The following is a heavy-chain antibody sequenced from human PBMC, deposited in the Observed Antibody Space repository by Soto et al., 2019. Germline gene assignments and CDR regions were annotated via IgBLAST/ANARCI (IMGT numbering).Heavy chain of an antibody. CDR1: GAPISSGGFY. CDR3: AREPISTPRGVTQVDP. V-gene: IGHV4-31*03. CDR2: IYNSGTT. J-gene: IGHJ5*02. D-gene: IGHD3-10*01. Sequence: QVRLQESGPGLVRPSQTLSLTCNVSGAPISSGGFYWSWIRQHPGKGPEWIGYIYNSGTTFYNPSLGSRVTMSLDAAKNHFSLELRSVTVADTAVYYCAREPISTPRGVTQVDPWGQGPQVTVSS.